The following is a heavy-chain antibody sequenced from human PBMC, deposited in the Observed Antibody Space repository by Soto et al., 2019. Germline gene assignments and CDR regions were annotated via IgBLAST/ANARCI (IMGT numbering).Heavy chain of an antibody. CDR3: ARVRSGDY. J-gene: IGHJ4*02. CDR1: GYGFTTYG. CDR2: ISAHNGNT. Sequence: QVHLVQSGAEVKKPGASVKVSCKGSGYGFTTYGITWVRQAPGQGLEWMAWISAHNGNTNYAQKLQGRVTVPRDTSTSTAYMAPRSLRSDAKAVYSCARVRSGDYWGQGALVTVSS. V-gene: IGHV1-18*01.